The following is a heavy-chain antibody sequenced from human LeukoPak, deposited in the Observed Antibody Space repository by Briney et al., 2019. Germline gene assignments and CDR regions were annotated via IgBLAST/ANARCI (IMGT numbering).Heavy chain of an antibody. CDR1: GFTFSSYW. D-gene: IGHD2-15*01. CDR2: IKQDGSEK. CDR3: ARYCSGGSCSSYYYYGMDV. V-gene: IGHV3-7*03. Sequence: GGSLRLSCAASGFTFSSYWMSWVRQAPGKGLEWVANIKQDGSEKYYVDSVKGRFTISRDNAKNSLYLQMNSLRAEDTAVYYCARYCSGGSCSSYYYYGMDVWGKGTTVTVFS. J-gene: IGHJ6*04.